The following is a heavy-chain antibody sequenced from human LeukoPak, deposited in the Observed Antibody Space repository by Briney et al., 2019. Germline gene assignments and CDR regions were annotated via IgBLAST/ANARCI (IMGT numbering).Heavy chain of an antibody. CDR1: GGSISSYY. CDR2: IYTSGST. J-gene: IGHJ4*02. D-gene: IGHD3-16*02. Sequence: PSETLSLTCTVSGGSISSYYWSWIRQPAGKGLEWVGRIYTSGSTNYNPSLKSRVTMSVDTSKIQFSLKLSSVTAADTAVYYCARARAYDYDYVWGSYQGYYFDYWGQGTLVTVSS. CDR3: ARARAYDYDYVWGSYQGYYFDY. V-gene: IGHV4-4*07.